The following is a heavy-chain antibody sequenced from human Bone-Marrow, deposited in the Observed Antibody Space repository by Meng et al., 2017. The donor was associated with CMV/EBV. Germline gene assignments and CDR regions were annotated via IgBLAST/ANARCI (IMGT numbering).Heavy chain of an antibody. Sequence: ASVKVSCKASGYTFTSYGISWVRQAPGQGLEWMGWISAYNGNTNYAQKLQGRVTMTTDTSTNTAYMELRSLRSDDTAVYYCARALPYYYGSGSYGPFDPWGQGTLVTVSS. J-gene: IGHJ5*02. CDR1: GYTFTSYG. CDR2: ISAYNGNT. CDR3: ARALPYYYGSGSYGPFDP. D-gene: IGHD3-10*01. V-gene: IGHV1-18*01.